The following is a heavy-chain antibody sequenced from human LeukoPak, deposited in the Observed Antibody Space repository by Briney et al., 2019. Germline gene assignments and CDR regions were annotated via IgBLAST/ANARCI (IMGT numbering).Heavy chain of an antibody. D-gene: IGHD4-11*01. CDR2: IDWDDDK. CDR3: ARTLQSSFDY. CDR1: GFSLSTSGMC. J-gene: IGHJ4*02. Sequence: SGPTLVNPTQTLTLTCTFSGFSLSTSGMCVSWIRQPPGQALEWLARIDWDDDKYYNTSLKTRLTISKDTSKNQVVLIMTDMDPVDTATYYCARTLQSSFDYWGQGTLVTVSS. V-gene: IGHV2-70*11.